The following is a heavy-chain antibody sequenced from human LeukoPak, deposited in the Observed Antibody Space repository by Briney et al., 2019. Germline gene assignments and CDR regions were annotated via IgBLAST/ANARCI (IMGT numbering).Heavy chain of an antibody. D-gene: IGHD3-10*01. CDR1: GFSISDYW. J-gene: IGHJ4*02. CDR3: ARGRGASIIYFDY. V-gene: IGHV3-7*01. Sequence: GGSLRLSCAASGFSISDYWMSWLRQAPGKGPEWVANVKKDGRVKTYVDSVKGRFTISRDNAENSLYLQMNSLRAEDTAVYYCARGRGASIIYFDYWGQGTLATVSS. CDR2: VKKDGRVK.